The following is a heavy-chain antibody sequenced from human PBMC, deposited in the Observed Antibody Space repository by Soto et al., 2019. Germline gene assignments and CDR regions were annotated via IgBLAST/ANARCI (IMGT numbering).Heavy chain of an antibody. CDR1: GGSSSGYY. J-gene: IGHJ4*02. CDR2: MYNTGST. V-gene: IGHV4-59*12. D-gene: IGHD6-19*01. CDR3: ARACGLGAVPDDY. Sequence: SETLSLTCTVSGGSSSGYYWSWIRQPPGKGLEWIGYMYNTGSTVYNPSFKSRVTISVDRSKNQFSLKLSSVTAADTAVYYWARACGLGAVPDDYWAQRTLVTVSS.